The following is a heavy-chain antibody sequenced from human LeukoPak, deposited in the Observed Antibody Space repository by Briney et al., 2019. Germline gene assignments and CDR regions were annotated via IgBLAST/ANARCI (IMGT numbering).Heavy chain of an antibody. CDR1: GFTFSSYV. V-gene: IGHV3-30*04. J-gene: IGHJ4*02. Sequence: GRSLRLSCAASGFTFSSYVMHWVRQAPGKGLEWVAIISYDGSNEYYADSVKGRFTISRDNSKNTLYLQMNSLRAEDTAVYYCAKDREYSYGLPSDYWGQGTLVTVSS. CDR3: AKDREYSYGLPSDY. D-gene: IGHD5-18*01. CDR2: ISYDGSNE.